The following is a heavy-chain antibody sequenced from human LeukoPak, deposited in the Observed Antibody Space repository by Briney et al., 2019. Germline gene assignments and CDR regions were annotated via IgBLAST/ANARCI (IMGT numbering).Heavy chain of an antibody. J-gene: IGHJ4*02. D-gene: IGHD6-13*01. Sequence: GGSLRLSCAASGFTFSSYGMHWVRQAPGKGLEWVAFIRYDGSNKYYADSVKGRFTISRDNSKNTLYLQMNSLRAEDTAVYYCAKGQDWYSSSSPGYHFDYWGQGTLVTVSS. V-gene: IGHV3-30*02. CDR2: IRYDGSNK. CDR3: AKGQDWYSSSSPGYHFDY. CDR1: GFTFSSYG.